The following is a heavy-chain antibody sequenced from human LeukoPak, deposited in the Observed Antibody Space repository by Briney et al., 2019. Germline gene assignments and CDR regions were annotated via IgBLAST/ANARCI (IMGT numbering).Heavy chain of an antibody. CDR2: ISGSGGST. V-gene: IGHV3-23*01. CDR3: AKDILPLLGSSWCWGGNNWFDP. J-gene: IGHJ5*02. Sequence: GGSLRLSCAASGFTFSSYAMSWVRQAPGKGLEWVSAISGSGGSTYYADSVKGRFTISRDNSKNTLYLQMNSLRAEDTAVYYCAKDILPLLGSSWCWGGNNWFDPWGQGTLVTVSS. CDR1: GFTFSSYA. D-gene: IGHD6-13*01.